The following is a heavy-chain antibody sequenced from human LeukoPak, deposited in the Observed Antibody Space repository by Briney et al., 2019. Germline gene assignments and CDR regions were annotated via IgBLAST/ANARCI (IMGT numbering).Heavy chain of an antibody. Sequence: GASVKVSCKASGYTFTDYYFHWVRQAPGQGLEWMGWINPNSGGTNYAQKLQGRVTMTTDTSTNTAYMELRSLRSDDTAVYYCARGGYYYDSSGHYSEDAFDIWGQGTMVTVSS. CDR1: GYTFTDYY. D-gene: IGHD3-22*01. CDR2: INPNSGGT. CDR3: ARGGYYYDSSGHYSEDAFDI. J-gene: IGHJ3*02. V-gene: IGHV1-2*02.